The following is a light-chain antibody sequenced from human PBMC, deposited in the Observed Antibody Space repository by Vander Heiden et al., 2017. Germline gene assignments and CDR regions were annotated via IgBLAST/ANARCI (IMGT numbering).Light chain of an antibody. CDR2: EAS. V-gene: IGKV1-5*03. CDR3: QQYNMAWT. CDR1: PTIGNW. J-gene: IGKJ1*01. Sequence: DIQMTQSPSILPASVGDRVTLTCRASPTIGNWVAGYQVKPGKATKLHIREASSLERAVPLRISGGGSGTDFTLTISSLQPDDFATYYCQQYNMAWTFGQGTNIEIK.